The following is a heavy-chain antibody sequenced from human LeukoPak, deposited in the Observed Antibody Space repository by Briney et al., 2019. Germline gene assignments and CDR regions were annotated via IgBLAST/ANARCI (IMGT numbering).Heavy chain of an antibody. CDR1: GFTFSSYG. J-gene: IGHJ4*02. CDR2: ISYDGSNK. D-gene: IGHD3-3*01. CDR3: ARDGGYDFWSGYYQDY. Sequence: GGSLRLSCAASGFTFSSYGMHWVRQAPGKGLEWVAVISYDGSNKFYTDSVKGRFTISRDNSKNMMYLQMNSLRAEDTAVYYCARDGGYDFWSGYYQDYWGQGTLVTVSS. V-gene: IGHV3-30*03.